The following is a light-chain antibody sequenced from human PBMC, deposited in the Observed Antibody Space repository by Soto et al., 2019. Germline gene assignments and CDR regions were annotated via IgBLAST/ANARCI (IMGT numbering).Light chain of an antibody. CDR2: GAS. CDR3: RPYATSPLT. CDR1: QSVARSS. J-gene: IGKJ4*01. Sequence: VLTQSPGRLSLSPVERATLSCSARQSVARSSIAWYQQKFGQPPRLLIYGASGSATGVPDRISGSGCGTVFTLTIGRVEAEDVEVNHCRPYATSPLTCGGGPTLEIK. V-gene: IGKV3-20*01.